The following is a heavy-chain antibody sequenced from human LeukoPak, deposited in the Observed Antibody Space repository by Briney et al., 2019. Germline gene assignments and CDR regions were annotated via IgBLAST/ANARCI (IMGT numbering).Heavy chain of an antibody. Sequence: SGGSLRLSCAASGFTFSTYSMHWVRQAPGKGLEWVAFIRYDGNTKYYADSVKGRFTISRDNSKNTLYLQMNSLRAEDTAVYYFTNARSTMVRGVIENVYYWGQGTLVTVSS. V-gene: IGHV3-30*02. J-gene: IGHJ4*02. D-gene: IGHD3-10*01. CDR2: IRYDGNTK. CDR1: GFTFSTYS. CDR3: TNARSTMVRGVIENVYY.